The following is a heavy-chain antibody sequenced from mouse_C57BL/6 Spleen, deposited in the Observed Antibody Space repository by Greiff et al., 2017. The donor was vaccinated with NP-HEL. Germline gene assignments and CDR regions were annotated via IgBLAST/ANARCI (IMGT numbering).Heavy chain of an antibody. CDR2: INPGSGGT. Sequence: QVHVKQSGAELVRPGTSVKVSCKASGYAFTNYLIEWVKQRPGQGLEWIGVINPGSGGTNYNEKFKGKATLTADKSSSTAYMQLSSLTSEDSAVYFCARGGRGYDYDFYAMDYWGQGTSVTVSS. J-gene: IGHJ4*01. D-gene: IGHD2-4*01. CDR3: ARGGRGYDYDFYAMDY. V-gene: IGHV1-54*01. CDR1: GYAFTNYL.